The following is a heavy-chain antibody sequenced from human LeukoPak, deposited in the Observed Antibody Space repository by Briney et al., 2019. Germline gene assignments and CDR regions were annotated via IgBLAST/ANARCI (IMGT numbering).Heavy chain of an antibody. CDR3: ARADSSGYYYPWDY. CDR1: GGSVSSGSYY. D-gene: IGHD3-22*01. CDR2: IYYSGST. V-gene: IGHV4-61*01. Sequence: PSETLSLTCTVSGGSVSSGSYYWSWIRQPPGKGLEWIGYIYYSGSTNYNPSLKSRVTLSVDTSKNQFSLKLSSVTAADTAVYYCARADSSGYYYPWDYWDQGTLVTVSS. J-gene: IGHJ4*02.